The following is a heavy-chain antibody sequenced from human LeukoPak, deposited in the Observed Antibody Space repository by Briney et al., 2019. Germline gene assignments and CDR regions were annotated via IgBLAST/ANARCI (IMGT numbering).Heavy chain of an antibody. D-gene: IGHD1-14*01. Sequence: ASVKVSCKASGYTFTGYYMHWLRQAPGQGLEWMGWIHPNSGGTNYAQKFQGRVTMTRDTSISTAYMELSRLRSDDTAVYYCVKDEPAYYFDYWGQGTLVTVSS. CDR2: IHPNSGGT. CDR3: VKDEPAYYFDY. J-gene: IGHJ4*02. V-gene: IGHV1-2*02. CDR1: GYTFTGYY.